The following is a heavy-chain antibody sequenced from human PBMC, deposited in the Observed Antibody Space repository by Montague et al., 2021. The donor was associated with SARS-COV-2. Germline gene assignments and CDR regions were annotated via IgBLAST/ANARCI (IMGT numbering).Heavy chain of an antibody. CDR3: ARTYVDTAMVDWFDP. CDR1: GFSLSTSGMC. D-gene: IGHD5-18*01. CDR2: IDWDDDK. Sequence: PALVKPTQTLTLTCTFSGFSLSTSGMCVSWIRQPPGKALEWLALIDWDDDKYYSTSLKTRLTISKDTSKNQVVLTMTNMDPVDTATNYCARTYVDTAMVDWFDPWGQGTLVTVSS. V-gene: IGHV2-70*01. J-gene: IGHJ5*02.